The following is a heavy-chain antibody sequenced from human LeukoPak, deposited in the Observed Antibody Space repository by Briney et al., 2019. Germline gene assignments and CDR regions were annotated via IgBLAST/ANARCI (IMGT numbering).Heavy chain of an antibody. Sequence: PSETLSLTCTVSGGSISSYYWSWIRQPPGKGLEWIGYIYYSVSTNYNPSLKSRVTISVDTSKNQFSLKLSSVTAADTAVYYCASGYSGSYYRRLPGFDYWGQGTLVTVSS. CDR3: ASGYSGSYYRRLPGFDY. J-gene: IGHJ4*02. CDR2: IYYSVST. D-gene: IGHD1-26*01. CDR1: GGSISSYY. V-gene: IGHV4-59*01.